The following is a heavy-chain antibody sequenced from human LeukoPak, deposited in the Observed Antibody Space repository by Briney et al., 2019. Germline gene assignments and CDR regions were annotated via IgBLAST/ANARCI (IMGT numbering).Heavy chain of an antibody. Sequence: GASVKVSCKASGYTFTNYYMHWVRQAPGQGLECMGWINPNSGGTNFAQKFQGRVTMTRDTSISTVYMELSRVRSDDTAMYYCARSEFSFGDPFDYWGQGTLVTVSS. CDR2: INPNSGGT. CDR3: ARSEFSFGDPFDY. V-gene: IGHV1-2*02. CDR1: GYTFTNYY. J-gene: IGHJ4*02. D-gene: IGHD5-18*01.